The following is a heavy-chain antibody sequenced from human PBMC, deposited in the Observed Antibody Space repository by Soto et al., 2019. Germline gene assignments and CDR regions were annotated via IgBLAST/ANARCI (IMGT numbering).Heavy chain of an antibody. D-gene: IGHD3-9*01. CDR3: AKSLRYFDWSQYYFDY. V-gene: IGHV3-23*01. CDR2: INGGDDSE. CDR1: GFTFRSSP. J-gene: IGHJ4*02. Sequence: GGSLRLSCAVSGFTFRSSPMSWVRRAPGKGLEWVSGINGGDDSEHYVDPVRGRFTIIRDNSKNLLLLQMNSLRAEDTAVYYCAKSLRYFDWSQYYFDYWGQGTLVTVSS.